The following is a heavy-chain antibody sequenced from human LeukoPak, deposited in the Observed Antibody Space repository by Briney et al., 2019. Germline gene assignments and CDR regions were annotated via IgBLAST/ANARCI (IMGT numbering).Heavy chain of an antibody. CDR3: ARPPYCSGGSCFPFDF. D-gene: IGHD2-15*01. V-gene: IGHV4-34*01. Sequence: PSETLSLTCAVYGGSFSGYYWSWIRQPPGKGLEWIGEINHSGSTNYNPSLKSRVTISVDTSKNQFSLKLSSVTAADTAVYYCARPPYCSGGSCFPFDFWGQGTMVTVSS. CDR1: GGSFSGYY. CDR2: INHSGST. J-gene: IGHJ3*01.